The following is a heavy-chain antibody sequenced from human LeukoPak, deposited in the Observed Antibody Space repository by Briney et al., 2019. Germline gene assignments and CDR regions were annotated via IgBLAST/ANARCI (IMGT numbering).Heavy chain of an antibody. V-gene: IGHV3-21*01. D-gene: IGHD1-14*01. Sequence: GGSLRLSCAASGFTFSSYNMNWVRQAPGKGLEWVSSISSSSDYIYYADSVKGRFTISRDNSKNTLYLQMNSLRAEDTAVYYCAKDRGTLGDYYYMDVWGKGTTVTISS. J-gene: IGHJ6*03. CDR3: AKDRGTLGDYYYMDV. CDR1: GFTFSSYN. CDR2: ISSSSDYI.